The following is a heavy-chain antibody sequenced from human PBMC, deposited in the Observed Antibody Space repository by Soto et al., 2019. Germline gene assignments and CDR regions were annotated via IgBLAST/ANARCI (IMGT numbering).Heavy chain of an antibody. CDR1: GDSISTPHYY. J-gene: IGHJ5*02. CDR3: ARDQDYGSGSANWFDP. CDR2: IYYSGST. V-gene: IGHV4-30-4*01. Sequence: SETLSLTCAVSGDSISTPHYYWSWIRQPPGKGLEWIGYIYYSGSTYYNPSLKSRVTISEDTPKNQFSLKLTYVTAADTAVYYCARDQDYGSGSANWFDPWGQGTLVTVSS. D-gene: IGHD3-10*01.